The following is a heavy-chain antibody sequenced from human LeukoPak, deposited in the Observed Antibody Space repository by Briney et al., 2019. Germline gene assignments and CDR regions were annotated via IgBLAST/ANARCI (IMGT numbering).Heavy chain of an antibody. Sequence: SETLSLTCTVSGGSISSGSFYWGWIRQSPEKGLEWIGSIFYNGNTYYNPSLKSRVTISVDTSKNQFSLRLSSVTAADTAVYYCARTIAGGSYRYPYWFDPWGQGTLVTVSS. J-gene: IGHJ5*02. CDR3: ARTIAGGSYRYPYWFDP. D-gene: IGHD3-16*02. V-gene: IGHV4-39*07. CDR2: IFYNGNT. CDR1: GGSISSGSFY.